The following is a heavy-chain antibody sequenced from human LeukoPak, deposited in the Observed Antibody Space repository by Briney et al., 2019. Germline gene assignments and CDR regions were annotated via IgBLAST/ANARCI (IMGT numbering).Heavy chain of an antibody. CDR3: ARGGLEYSYALNLGFDY. D-gene: IGHD5-18*01. V-gene: IGHV4-59*12. Sequence: SETLSLTCTVSGGSISSYYWSWIRQPPGKGLEWIGYIYYSGSTNYNPSLKSRVTISVDTSKNQFSLKLSSVTAADTAVYYCARGGLEYSYALNLGFDYWGQGTLVTVSS. CDR2: IYYSGST. CDR1: GGSISSYY. J-gene: IGHJ4*02.